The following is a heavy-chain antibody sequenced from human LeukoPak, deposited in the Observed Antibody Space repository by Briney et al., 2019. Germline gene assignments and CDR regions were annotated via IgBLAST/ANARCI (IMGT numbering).Heavy chain of an antibody. CDR3: ARGTPLGSMVFNYIQNWFDP. CDR2: TYYRSKWYN. Sequence: SQTLSLTCAISGDSLFSNDAAWNWIRQSPSRGLEWLGRTYYRSKWYNNYAVSVRSRITINPDTSKNQFSLQLQSVTPEETAVYYCARGTPLGSMVFNYIQNWFDPWGQGTLVTVSS. D-gene: IGHD3-10*01. V-gene: IGHV6-1*01. CDR1: GDSLFSNDAA. J-gene: IGHJ5*02.